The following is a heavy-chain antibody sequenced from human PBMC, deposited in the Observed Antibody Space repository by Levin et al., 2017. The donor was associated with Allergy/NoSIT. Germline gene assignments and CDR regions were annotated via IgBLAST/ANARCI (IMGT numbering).Heavy chain of an antibody. CDR2: ISGSGGST. Sequence: GESLKISCAASGFTFSSYAMSWVRQAPGKGLEWVSAISGSGGSTYYADSVKGRVTISRDNSKNTLYLQMNSLRAEDTAVYYGAKGLGGGTFDPWGQGTLVTVSS. V-gene: IGHV3-23*01. D-gene: IGHD1-14*01. CDR1: GFTFSSYA. J-gene: IGHJ5*02. CDR3: AKGLGGGTFDP.